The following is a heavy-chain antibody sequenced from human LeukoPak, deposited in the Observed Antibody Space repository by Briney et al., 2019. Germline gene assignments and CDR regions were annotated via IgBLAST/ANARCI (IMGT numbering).Heavy chain of an antibody. J-gene: IGHJ6*02. V-gene: IGHV3-11*01. Sequence: GGSPRLSCAASGFTFSDYYMTWIRQAPGKGLEWVSYISYSSDTIYYADSVKGRLTISRDNAKNLMYLQMNSLRAEDTAVYYCARGSSRMDVWGQGTTVTVSS. CDR1: GFTFSDYY. CDR3: ARGSSRMDV. CDR2: ISYSSDTI.